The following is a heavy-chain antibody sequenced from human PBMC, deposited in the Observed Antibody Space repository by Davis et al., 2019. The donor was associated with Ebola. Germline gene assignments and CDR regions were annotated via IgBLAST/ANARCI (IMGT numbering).Heavy chain of an antibody. J-gene: IGHJ3*02. V-gene: IGHV1-18*01. CDR3: ARDFGNYYDSSGYYYRWDDAFDI. CDR1: GYTSTSYG. CDR2: ISAYNGNK. D-gene: IGHD3-22*01. Sequence: ASVKVSCKASGYTSTSYGISWVRQAPGQGLEWMGWISAYNGNKNYAQKLQGRVTMTTDTSTSTAYMELRSLRSDDTAVYYCARDFGNYYDSSGYYYRWDDAFDIWGQGTMVTVSS.